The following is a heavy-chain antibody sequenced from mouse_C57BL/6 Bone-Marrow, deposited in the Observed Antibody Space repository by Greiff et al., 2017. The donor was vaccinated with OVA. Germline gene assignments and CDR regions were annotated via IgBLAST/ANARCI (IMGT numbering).Heavy chain of an antibody. CDR1: GYTFTSYW. CDR2: IDPSDSYT. D-gene: IGHD3-2*02. J-gene: IGHJ3*01. Sequence: QVQLQQPGAELVRPGTSVKLSCKASGYTFTSYWMHWVKQRPGQGLEWIGVIDPSDSYTKYNQKFKGKATLTVDTSSSTAYMQLSSRPSESSAVYSGARSRQLRLWFAYWGQGTLVTVSA. V-gene: IGHV1-59*01. CDR3: ARSRQLRLWFAY.